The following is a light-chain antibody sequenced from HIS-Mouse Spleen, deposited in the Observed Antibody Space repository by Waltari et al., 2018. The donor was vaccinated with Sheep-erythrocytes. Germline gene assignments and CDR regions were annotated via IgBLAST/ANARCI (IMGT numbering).Light chain of an antibody. CDR3: CSYAGSYNHV. CDR1: SSDFGGYNY. J-gene: IGLJ1*01. V-gene: IGLV2-11*01. Sequence: QSALTQPRSVSGSPGQSVTISCTVTSSDFGGYNYFSWYQQHPGKAPKLMIYDVSKRPSGVPDRFSGSKSGNTASLTIAGLQAEDEADYYCCSYAGSYNHVFATGTKVTVL. CDR2: DVS.